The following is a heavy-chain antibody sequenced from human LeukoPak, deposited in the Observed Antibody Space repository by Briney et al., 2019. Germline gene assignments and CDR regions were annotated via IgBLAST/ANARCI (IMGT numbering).Heavy chain of an antibody. CDR2: INPSGGST. D-gene: IGHD2-2*01. V-gene: IGHV1-46*01. CDR3: ARGPTKYCSSTSCPEGS. Sequence: ASVKVSCKASGYTFTSYYMHWVRQAPGQGLEWMGIINPSGGSTSYAQKFQGRVTMTRDTSTSTVYMELSSLRSEDTAVYYCARGPTKYCSSTSCPEGSWGQGTLVTVSS. J-gene: IGHJ4*02. CDR1: GYTFTSYY.